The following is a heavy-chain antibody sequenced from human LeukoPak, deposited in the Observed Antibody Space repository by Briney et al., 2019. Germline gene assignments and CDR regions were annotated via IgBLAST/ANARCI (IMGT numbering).Heavy chain of an antibody. V-gene: IGHV4-59*01. CDR1: GGSISSYY. J-gene: IGHJ4*02. CDR3: ARALGSHGREIDY. D-gene: IGHD1-26*01. CDR2: IYYSGST. Sequence: SETLSLTCTVSGGSISSYYWSWIRQPPGKGLEWIGYIYYSGSTNYNPSLKSRVTISVDTSKNQFSLKLSSVTAADTAVYYCARALGSHGREIDYWGQGTLVTVSS.